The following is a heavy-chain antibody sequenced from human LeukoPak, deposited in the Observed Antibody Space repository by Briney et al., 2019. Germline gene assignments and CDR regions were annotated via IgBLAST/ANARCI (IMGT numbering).Heavy chain of an antibody. CDR1: GGTFSSYA. J-gene: IGHJ4*02. CDR2: IIPIFGTA. Sequence: ASVKVSCKASGGTFSSYAISWVRQAPGQGLEWMGGIIPIFGTANYAQKFQGRVTITADESTSTAYMELSSLRSEDTAVYYCARDHRYCSGGSCYPNQYYFDYWGQGTLVTVSS. V-gene: IGHV1-69*13. D-gene: IGHD2-15*01. CDR3: ARDHRYCSGGSCYPNQYYFDY.